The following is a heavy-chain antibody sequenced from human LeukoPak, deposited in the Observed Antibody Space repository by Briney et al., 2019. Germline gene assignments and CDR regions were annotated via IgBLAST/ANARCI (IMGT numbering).Heavy chain of an antibody. CDR1: GFTFSSYG. Sequence: PGGSLRLSCAASGFTFSSYGMHWVRQAPGKGLEWVAVISYDGSNKYYADSVKGRFTISRDNSKNTLYLQMNSLRAEDTAVYYCAKEGGDSGSYNQWNYFDYWGQGTLVTVSS. CDR2: ISYDGSNK. D-gene: IGHD1-26*01. J-gene: IGHJ4*02. V-gene: IGHV3-30*18. CDR3: AKEGGDSGSYNQWNYFDY.